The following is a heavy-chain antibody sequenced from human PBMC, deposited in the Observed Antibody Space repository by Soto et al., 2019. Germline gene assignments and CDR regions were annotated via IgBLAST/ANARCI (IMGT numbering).Heavy chain of an antibody. J-gene: IGHJ5*02. CDR3: VKVSTFYDIVARYYSTNFFDP. V-gene: IGHV3-64D*06. Sequence: GGSLRLSCSASGFTFSEYSMHWVRQAPGKGLQYVSTISSDGDITYYADSVKGRFTISRDNSKNTLYLQMNSLRPEDTAVYYCVKVSTFYDIVARYYSTNFFDPWGQGTLVTVSS. CDR2: ISSDGDIT. D-gene: IGHD3-9*01. CDR1: GFTFSEYS.